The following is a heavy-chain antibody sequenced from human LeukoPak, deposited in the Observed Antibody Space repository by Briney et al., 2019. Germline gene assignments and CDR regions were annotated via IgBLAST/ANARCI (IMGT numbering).Heavy chain of an antibody. Sequence: GGSLRLSCAASGFTFSSYAMHWVRQAPGKGLEWVAVISYDGSNKYYADSVKGRFTISRDNSKNTLYLQMNSLRAEDTAVYYCARDPLTLYDYYMDVWGKGTTVTVSS. D-gene: IGHD3-9*01. CDR1: GFTFSSYA. CDR3: ARDPLTLYDYYMDV. J-gene: IGHJ6*03. CDR2: ISYDGSNK. V-gene: IGHV3-30-3*01.